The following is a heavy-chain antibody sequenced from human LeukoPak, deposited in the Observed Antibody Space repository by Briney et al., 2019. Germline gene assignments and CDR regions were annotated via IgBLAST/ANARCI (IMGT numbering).Heavy chain of an antibody. Sequence: GGSLRLSCAASGFTFSSYAMHWVRQAPGKGLEWVAVISYDGSNKYYADSVKGRFTISRDNSKNTLYLQMNGLRAEDTAVYYCARDLTPLGGYSSGWFHFDYWGQGALVTVSS. CDR2: ISYDGSNK. CDR1: GFTFSSYA. CDR3: ARDLTPLGGYSSGWFHFDY. J-gene: IGHJ4*02. D-gene: IGHD6-19*01. V-gene: IGHV3-30*04.